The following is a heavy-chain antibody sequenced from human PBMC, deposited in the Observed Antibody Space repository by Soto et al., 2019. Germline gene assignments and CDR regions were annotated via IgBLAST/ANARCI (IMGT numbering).Heavy chain of an antibody. D-gene: IGHD1-1*01. CDR3: TRGPRSTSTGTGAF. CDR1: GFTFSMYW. CDR2: INDDGIST. V-gene: IGHV3-74*01. J-gene: IGHJ4*02. Sequence: GGSLRLSCAASGFTFSMYWMHWVCQVPGKGPEWVSRINDDGISTNYADSVKGRFTISRDNAKNTLYLQMNALRVEDTAVYYCTRGPRSTSTGTGAFWGQGTLVTVSS.